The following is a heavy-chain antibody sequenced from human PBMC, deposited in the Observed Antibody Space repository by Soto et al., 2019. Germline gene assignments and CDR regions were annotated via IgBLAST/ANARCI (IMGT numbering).Heavy chain of an antibody. Sequence: GGSLRLSCAVSGFRFDGYAMHWVRQAPGKGLEWVSGISWNSGIIGYADSVKGRFTISRDNAENSLYLHMNSLRADDTAVYYCVRVLKSIGWDNDVFDIWGQGT. J-gene: IGHJ3*02. V-gene: IGHV3-9*01. D-gene: IGHD6-19*01. CDR1: GFRFDGYA. CDR3: VRVLKSIGWDNDVFDI. CDR2: ISWNSGII.